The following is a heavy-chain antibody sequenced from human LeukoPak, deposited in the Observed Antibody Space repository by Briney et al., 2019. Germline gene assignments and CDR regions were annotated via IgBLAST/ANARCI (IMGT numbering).Heavy chain of an antibody. D-gene: IGHD2-8*02. CDR1: GFIFSNYG. J-gene: IGHJ4*02. CDR2: IAHHGSNK. V-gene: IGHV3-30*02. Sequence: PGGSLRLSCAASGFIFSNYGMHWVRQGPGKGLEWVSYIAHHGSNKYYADSVKGRFTISRDNSKRTLYLQMNSLRADDTAVYYCAKDGSWSCTDWGQGTLVTVSS. CDR3: AKDGSWSCTD.